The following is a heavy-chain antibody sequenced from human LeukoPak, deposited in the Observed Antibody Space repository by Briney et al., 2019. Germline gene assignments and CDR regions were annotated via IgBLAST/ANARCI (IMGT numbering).Heavy chain of an antibody. CDR3: ARGEATRRYSGSTSWFDP. V-gene: IGHV4-34*01. J-gene: IGHJ5*02. CDR1: GGSFSGYY. D-gene: IGHD1-26*01. CDR2: INHSGST. Sequence: SETLSLTCAVYGGSFSGYYWSWIRQPPGKALEWIGEINHSGSTNYNPSLKSRVTISVDTSKNQFSLKLSSVTAADTAVYYCARGEATRRYSGSTSWFDPWGQGTLVTVSS.